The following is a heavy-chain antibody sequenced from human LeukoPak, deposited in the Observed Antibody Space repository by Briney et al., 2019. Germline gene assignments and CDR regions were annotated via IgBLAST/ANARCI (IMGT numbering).Heavy chain of an antibody. CDR3: AKVSVSGGHFDY. Sequence: PGGSLRLSCAASGFTFSSYGMHWVRQAPGKGLEWVAVISYDGSNKYYVDSVKGRFTISRDNSKNTLYLQMNSLRAEDTAEYYCAKVSVSGGHFDYWGQGTLSPSPQ. CDR2: ISYDGSNK. J-gene: IGHJ4*02. CDR1: GFTFSSYG. V-gene: IGHV3-30*18. D-gene: IGHD2-15*01.